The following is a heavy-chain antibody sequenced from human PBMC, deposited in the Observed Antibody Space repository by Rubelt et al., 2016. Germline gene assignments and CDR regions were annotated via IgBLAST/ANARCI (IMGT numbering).Heavy chain of an antibody. V-gene: IGHV4-39*01. D-gene: IGHD1-26*01. Sequence: QLQLQESGPGLVKPSETLSLTCTVSGGSISSSSYYWGWIRQPPGKGLEWIGSIYYSGSTYYNPSLKMRVTISVDTSKNQFARKLSSVTAADTAVYYCARLPLVGATMFDYWGQGTLVTVSS. CDR2: IYYSGST. CDR1: GGSISSSSYY. CDR3: ARLPLVGATMFDY. J-gene: IGHJ4*02.